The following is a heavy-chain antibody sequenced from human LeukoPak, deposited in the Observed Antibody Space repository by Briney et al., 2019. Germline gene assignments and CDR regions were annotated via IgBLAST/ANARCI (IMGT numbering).Heavy chain of an antibody. CDR1: GFTFSSYA. CDR2: ISGSGGST. D-gene: IGHD1-26*01. CDR3: AKVLSRSYLTDFDY. Sequence: SGGSLRLSCAASGFTFSSYAMSWVRQAPGKGLEWVSAISGSGGSTYYADSVKGRFTISRDNSKNTLYLQMNSLRAEDTAVYYCAKVLSRSYLTDFDYWGQGTLVTVSS. J-gene: IGHJ4*02. V-gene: IGHV3-23*01.